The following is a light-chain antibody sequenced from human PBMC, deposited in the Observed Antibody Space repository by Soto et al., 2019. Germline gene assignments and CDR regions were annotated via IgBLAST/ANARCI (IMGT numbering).Light chain of an antibody. V-gene: IGKV1-5*03. CDR3: QQYNDYSWT. CDR1: QSIRAW. CDR2: KAS. Sequence: DIQMTQSPSTLSASVGDSVSINCRASQSIRAWLAWYQQKPGKAPRLLIYKASTLEIGVPSRFSGSGSGTEFTLTISSLQPDDVAIYYCQQYNDYSWTVGQGTKVDSK. J-gene: IGKJ1*01.